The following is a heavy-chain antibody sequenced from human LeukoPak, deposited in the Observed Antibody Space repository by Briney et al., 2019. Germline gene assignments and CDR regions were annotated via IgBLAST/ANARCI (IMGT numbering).Heavy chain of an antibody. J-gene: IGHJ4*02. D-gene: IGHD3-22*01. CDR1: GFTFSGYT. CDR3: AKEGEGHITMKALLTRDLDY. Sequence: GGSLRLSCAASGFTFSGYTMNWVRQAPGKGLEWVSGISAGGDSTYYADSVKGRFTISRDNSKNTLYLQMNSLRAEDTAVYYCAKEGEGHITMKALLTRDLDYWGQGTLVTVSS. CDR2: ISAGGDST. V-gene: IGHV3-23*01.